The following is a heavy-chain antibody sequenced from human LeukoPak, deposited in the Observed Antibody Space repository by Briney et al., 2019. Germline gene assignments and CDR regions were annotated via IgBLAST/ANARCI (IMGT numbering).Heavy chain of an antibody. Sequence: PGGSLRLSCAASGFTFSNYWMSWVRQAPGKGLEWVANIKDDGSESYYVDSVKGRFTISRDNAKNSLYLQMTSLRDEDTAVYYCARTIRGYWGQGTLLTVSS. CDR2: IKDDGSES. CDR1: GFTFSNYW. D-gene: IGHD4/OR15-4a*01. J-gene: IGHJ4*02. CDR3: ARTIRGY. V-gene: IGHV3-7*01.